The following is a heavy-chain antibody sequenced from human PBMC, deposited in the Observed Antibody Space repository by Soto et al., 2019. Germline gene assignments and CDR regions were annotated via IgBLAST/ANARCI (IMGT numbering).Heavy chain of an antibody. J-gene: IGHJ4*02. CDR1: GFTFSSYA. CDR3: AKDRSQVRGPPHRGFDY. Sequence: EVQLLESGGGLVQPGGSLRLSCAASGFTFSSYAMSWVRQAPGKGLEWVSAISGSGGSTYYADSVKGRFTISRDNSKNTLYLQMNSLRAEDTAVYYCAKDRSQVRGPPHRGFDYWGQGTLVTVSS. V-gene: IGHV3-23*01. D-gene: IGHD3-10*01. CDR2: ISGSGGST.